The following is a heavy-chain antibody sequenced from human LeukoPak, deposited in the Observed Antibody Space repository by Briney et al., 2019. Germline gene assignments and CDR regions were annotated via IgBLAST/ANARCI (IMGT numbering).Heavy chain of an antibody. D-gene: IGHD4-17*01. J-gene: IGHJ4*02. CDR1: GFSFSNYW. CDR3: ARSYGDYDY. Sequence: GGSLRLSCAASGFSFSNYWMSWVRQAPGKGLEWVAVIWYDGSNKYYADSVKGRFTISRDNSKNTLYLQMNSLRAEDTAVYYCARSYGDYDYWGQGTLVTVSS. CDR2: IWYDGSNK. V-gene: IGHV3-33*08.